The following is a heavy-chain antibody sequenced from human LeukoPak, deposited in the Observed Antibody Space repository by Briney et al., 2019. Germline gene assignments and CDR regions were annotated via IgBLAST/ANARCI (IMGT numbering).Heavy chain of an antibody. CDR1: GYTFTNYG. CDR3: ARDFPYNDGSGSPSNWFDP. Sequence: GASVKLSCKASGYTFTNYGISWVRQAPGPGLEWMGCISAYNGNTNYAQKIQGRLTMTTDTSMSTGYTELRSLRSDDTAVYYCARDFPYNDGSGSPSNWFDPWGQGTLVTVSS. V-gene: IGHV1-18*01. J-gene: IGHJ5*02. D-gene: IGHD3-10*01. CDR2: ISAYNGNT.